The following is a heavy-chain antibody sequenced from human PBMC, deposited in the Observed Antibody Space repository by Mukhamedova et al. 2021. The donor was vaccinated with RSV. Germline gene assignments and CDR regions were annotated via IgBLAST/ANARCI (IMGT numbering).Heavy chain of an antibody. J-gene: IGHJ5*02. D-gene: IGHD3-10*01. Sequence: GLEWVAVIWFDGSERYYVDSVKGRFTISRDNSRNTVSLQMNSLRADDTAVYYCARDPSTPGFLDLCGRGTLVTVAS. V-gene: IGHV3-33*01. CDR2: IWFDGSER. CDR3: ARDPSTPGFLDL.